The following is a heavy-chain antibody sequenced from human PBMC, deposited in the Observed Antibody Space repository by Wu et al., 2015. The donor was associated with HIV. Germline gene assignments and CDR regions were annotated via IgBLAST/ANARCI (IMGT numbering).Heavy chain of an antibody. CDR1: GGTFNTYA. V-gene: IGHV1-69*11. CDR3: ASLASNYRSTID. J-gene: IGHJ4*02. CDR2: VIPFLGTS. Sequence: QVQLVQSDAEVKKPGSSVKVSCKVSGGTFNTYAMTWVRQAPGQGLEWLGRVIPFLGTSNYAQKFQGRVTITADESTSTAYMELSSLRSEDTAIYYCASLASNYRSTIDWGQGTLVTVSS. D-gene: IGHD2-2*01.